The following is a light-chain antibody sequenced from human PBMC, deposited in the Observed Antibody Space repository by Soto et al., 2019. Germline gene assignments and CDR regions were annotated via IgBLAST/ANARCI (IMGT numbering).Light chain of an antibody. CDR1: RSNIGNNY. CDR3: GTWDSSGV. V-gene: IGLV1-51*01. Sequence: QSVLTQPPSVSAAPGQKVTISCSGSRSNIGNNYVSWYQQLPGTAPKLLIYDNNKRPSGIPDRFSGSKSGTSATLGITGLQTGDEADYYCGTWDSSGVFGGGTKLTVL. CDR2: DNN. J-gene: IGLJ3*02.